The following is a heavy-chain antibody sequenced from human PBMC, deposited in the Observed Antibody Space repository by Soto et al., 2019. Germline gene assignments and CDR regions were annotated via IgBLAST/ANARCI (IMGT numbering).Heavy chain of an antibody. J-gene: IGHJ4*02. Sequence: WASVKVSCKASGGTFSSYAISWVRQAPGQGLEWMGGIIPIFGTANYAQKFQGRVTITADESTSTAYMELSSLRSEDTAVYYCARVRGSYDYVWGSYHYWGQGTLVTVSS. CDR1: GGTFSSYA. V-gene: IGHV1-69*13. CDR3: ARVRGSYDYVWGSYHY. D-gene: IGHD3-16*01. CDR2: IIPIFGTA.